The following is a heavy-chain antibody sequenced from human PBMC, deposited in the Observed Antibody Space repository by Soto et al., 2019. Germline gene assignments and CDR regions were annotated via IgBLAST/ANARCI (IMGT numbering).Heavy chain of an antibody. CDR3: ARQRYSSSWYAPDVSFDY. CDR2: IYYSGST. Sequence: SETLSLTCTVSGGSISSSSYYWGWIRQPPGKGLEWIGSIYYSGSTYYNPSLKSRVTISVDTSKNQFSLKLSSVTAADTAVYYCARQRYSSSWYAPDVSFDYWGQGTLVTVSS. V-gene: IGHV4-39*01. D-gene: IGHD6-13*01. J-gene: IGHJ4*02. CDR1: GGSISSSSYY.